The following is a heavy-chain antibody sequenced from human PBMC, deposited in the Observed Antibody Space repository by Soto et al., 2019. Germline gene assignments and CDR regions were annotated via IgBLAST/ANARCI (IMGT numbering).Heavy chain of an antibody. J-gene: IGHJ4*02. CDR2: LNAGYGNT. V-gene: IGHV1-3*01. Sequence: QVHLVQSGAYVRKPGASVKVSCKASGYTFSSYAMHWVRQAPGQSLEWMGWLNAGYGNTKYSQKFQDRVTISRDTSASTAYTELTSLRSEYTAVYYGARDTGDGTFDFWGQGTLVTVSS. CDR3: ARDTGDGTFDF. CDR1: GYTFSSYA. D-gene: IGHD7-27*01.